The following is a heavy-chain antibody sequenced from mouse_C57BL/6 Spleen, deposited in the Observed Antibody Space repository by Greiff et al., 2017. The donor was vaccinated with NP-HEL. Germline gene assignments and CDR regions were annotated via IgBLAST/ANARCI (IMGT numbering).Heavy chain of an antibody. J-gene: IGHJ3*01. D-gene: IGHD2-3*01. CDR2: INPSNGGT. V-gene: IGHV1-53*01. CDR1: GYTFTSYW. CDR3: ANYDGYYVLFAY. Sequence: QVQLKQPGTELVKPGASVKLSCKASGYTFTSYWMHWVKQRPGQGLEWIGNINPSNGGTNYNEKFKSKATLTVDKSSSTAYMQLSSLTSEDSAVYYCANYDGYYVLFAYWGQGTLVTVSA.